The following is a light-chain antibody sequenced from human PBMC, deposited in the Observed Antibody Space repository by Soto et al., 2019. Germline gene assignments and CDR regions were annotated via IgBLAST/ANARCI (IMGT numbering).Light chain of an antibody. J-gene: IGKJ2*01. Sequence: DNQVTQSPATLSASVGDTVSITCRASQSVLTWLAWYQQKPGKAPNLLIYKASRLRDGVPSRFSGSGSGTDFTLTISSLQPDDFASYFCKHYFSYPYAFGQGTKLEI. CDR2: KAS. V-gene: IGKV1-5*03. CDR1: QSVLTW. CDR3: KHYFSYPYA.